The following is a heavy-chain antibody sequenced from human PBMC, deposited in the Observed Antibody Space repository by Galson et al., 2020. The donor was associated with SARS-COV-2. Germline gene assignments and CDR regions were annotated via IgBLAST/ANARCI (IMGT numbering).Heavy chain of an antibody. D-gene: IGHD2-15*01. J-gene: IGHJ5*02. V-gene: IGHV3-23*01. CDR2: ISGSGAGT. Sequence: GGSLRLSCAASGFAFSNSVMSWVRQAPGKGLEWVSAISGSGAGTYYADSVKGRFTISRDNSKNTVYLQMKSLRAGDTATYFCAKVVSSYCSGGSWSPALWFDAWGQGTLVTGSS. CDR3: AKVVSSYCSGGSWSPALWFDA. CDR1: GFAFSNSV.